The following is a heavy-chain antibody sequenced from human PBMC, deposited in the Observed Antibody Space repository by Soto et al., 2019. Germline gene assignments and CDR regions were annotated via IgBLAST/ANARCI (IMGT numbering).Heavy chain of an antibody. V-gene: IGHV3-74*02. J-gene: IGHJ4*02. Sequence: EVQLVESGGGLVQPGGSLRLSCAASVFTFSSYWMHWVRQAPGKGLVWVSRINSDGTTTNYADSVKGRFTISRDNAKNTVYLQMNSLRAEDTAVYYCASSARGIYGDYNWGRGTLVTVSS. CDR3: ASSARGIYGDYN. D-gene: IGHD4-17*01. CDR2: INSDGTTT. CDR1: VFTFSSYW.